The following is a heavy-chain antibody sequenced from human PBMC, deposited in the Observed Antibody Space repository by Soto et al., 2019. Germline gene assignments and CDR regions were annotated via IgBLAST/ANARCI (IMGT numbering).Heavy chain of an antibody. D-gene: IGHD4-17*01. CDR1: GYTYTIYG. J-gene: IGHJ4*02. CDR3: ARDRGYGDYRFDY. V-gene: IGHV1-18*01. CDR2: ISAYNGNT. Sequence: VSVKVACKASGYTYTIYGSIWGRQAPGQGLEWMGWISAYNGNTNYAQKLQGRVTMTTDTSTSTAYMELRSLRSDDTAVYYCARDRGYGDYRFDYWGQGTLVTVSS.